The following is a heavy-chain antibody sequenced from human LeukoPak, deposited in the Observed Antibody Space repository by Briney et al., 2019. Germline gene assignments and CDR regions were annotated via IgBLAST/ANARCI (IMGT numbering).Heavy chain of an antibody. CDR2: IAYDGSRA. Sequence: PGRSLRLSCAGSGFTFGGYGMHWFRQTPGKGLEWVAVIAYDGSRAFYADSVKGRFTISRDNSKNTMSVQMDDLRAKDTAVCYCTRYNNDHFDYWGQGTLVTVSS. CDR1: GFTFGGYG. V-gene: IGHV3-33*01. J-gene: IGHJ4*02. D-gene: IGHD1-14*01. CDR3: TRYNNDHFDY.